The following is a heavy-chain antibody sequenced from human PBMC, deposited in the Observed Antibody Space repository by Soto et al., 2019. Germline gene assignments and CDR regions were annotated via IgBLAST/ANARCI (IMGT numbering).Heavy chain of an antibody. CDR1: GFTFSSFG. Sequence: QVQMVESGGGVVQPGRSLRLSCAASGFTFSSFGMHWVRQDPGKELEWVAVISFDGSNKYYADSVKGRFTISRDNSKNTRSLQMNSLKAEDTAVYYCAKDTSKYSNNGPAYYGLDVWGQGTMVTVSS. J-gene: IGHJ6*02. D-gene: IGHD1-26*01. V-gene: IGHV3-30*18. CDR3: AKDTSKYSNNGPAYYGLDV. CDR2: ISFDGSNK.